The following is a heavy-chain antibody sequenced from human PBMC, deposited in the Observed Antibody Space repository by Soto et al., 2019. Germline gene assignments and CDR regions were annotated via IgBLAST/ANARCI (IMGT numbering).Heavy chain of an antibody. CDR3: ARDPRVYYYGXXV. CDR2: IIPIFGTA. J-gene: IGHJ6*04. Sequence: QVQLVQSGAEVKKPGSSVKVSCKASGGTFSSYAISWVRQAPGQGLEWMGGIIPIFGTANYAQKFQGRVTITADESTSTAYMELSSLRSEXXXXXYCARDPRVYYYGXXVWGXGTTVTXSS. CDR1: GGTFSSYA. D-gene: IGHD6-13*01. V-gene: IGHV1-69*01.